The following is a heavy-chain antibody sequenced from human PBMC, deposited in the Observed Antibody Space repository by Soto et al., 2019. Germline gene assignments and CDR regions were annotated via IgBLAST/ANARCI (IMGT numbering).Heavy chain of an antibody. CDR2: ISYDGSNK. Sequence: GGSLRLSCGASGFTFTTYGMHWVRQAPGKGLEWVAAISYDGSNKDYSDSVKGRFTISRDNSKDTLYLQMNTLRPDDTSVYFCARGPYVDTSIAIDYWGQGPRVTVSS. J-gene: IGHJ4*02. V-gene: IGHV3-30*03. CDR1: GFTFTTYG. D-gene: IGHD5-18*01. CDR3: ARGPYVDTSIAIDY.